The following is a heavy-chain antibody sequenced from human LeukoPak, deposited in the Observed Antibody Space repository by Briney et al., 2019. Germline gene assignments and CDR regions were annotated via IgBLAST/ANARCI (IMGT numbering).Heavy chain of an antibody. CDR2: IKQDGSEK. CDR1: GFTFSSYW. V-gene: IGHV3-7*02. Sequence: GGSLRLSCAASGFTFSSYWMSWVRQAPGKGLEWVANIKQDGSEKYYVDSVKGRFTISRDNAKISLYLQMNSLRAEDTAVYYCASPKYSSGWNFDYWGQGTLVTVSS. D-gene: IGHD6-19*01. CDR3: ASPKYSSGWNFDY. J-gene: IGHJ4*02.